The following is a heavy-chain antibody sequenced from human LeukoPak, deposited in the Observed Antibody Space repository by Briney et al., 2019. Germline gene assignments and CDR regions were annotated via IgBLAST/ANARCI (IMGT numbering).Heavy chain of an antibody. V-gene: IGHV3-9*01. Sequence: GGSLRLSCAASGFTFDDYAMHWVRQAPGEGLEWVSGISWNSGSIGYADSVKGRFTISRDNAKNSLYLQMNSLRAEDTALYYCAKDIGGGILTNWFDPWGQGTLVTVSS. CDR2: ISWNSGSI. CDR1: GFTFDDYA. D-gene: IGHD3-9*01. CDR3: AKDIGGGILTNWFDP. J-gene: IGHJ5*02.